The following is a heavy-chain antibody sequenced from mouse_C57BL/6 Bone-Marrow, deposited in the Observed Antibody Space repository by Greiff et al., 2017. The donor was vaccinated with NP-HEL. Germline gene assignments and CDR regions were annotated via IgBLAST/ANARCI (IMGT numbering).Heavy chain of an antibody. CDR3: ARGGYWYFDV. J-gene: IGHJ1*03. Sequence: VQLQQPGAELVKPGASVKMSCKASGYTFTSYWITWVKQRPGQGLEWIGDIYPGSGSTNYNEKFKSKATLTVDTSSSTAYTQLSSLTSEDSAVYYCARGGYWYFDVWGTGTTVTVSS. CDR1: GYTFTSYW. V-gene: IGHV1-55*01. CDR2: IYPGSGST.